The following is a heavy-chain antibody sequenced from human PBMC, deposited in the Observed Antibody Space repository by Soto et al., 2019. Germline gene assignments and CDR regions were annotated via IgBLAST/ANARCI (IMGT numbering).Heavy chain of an antibody. D-gene: IGHD6-19*01. Sequence: EVQLVESGGGSVQPGGSLRLSCAASGFTFSTFSMNWVRQAPGRGLEWISYISGGGRPISYADSVNGRFTISRDNAKNSLYLQMDSLTDEDTAVYYCARDLGWAFDSWGQGTQVTVSS. CDR3: ARDLGWAFDS. CDR2: ISGGGRPI. J-gene: IGHJ4*02. CDR1: GFTFSTFS. V-gene: IGHV3-48*02.